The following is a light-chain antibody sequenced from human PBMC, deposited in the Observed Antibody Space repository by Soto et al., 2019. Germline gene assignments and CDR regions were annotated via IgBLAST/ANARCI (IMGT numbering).Light chain of an antibody. Sequence: EIVLTQSPATLSLSPGERATLSCRASQSVSSYLAWYQQKPGQAHRLLIYDASNRATGIPARFSGSGSGTDFTLTISSLEPEDFAVYYCQQRSNWPITFGSGTKVEFK. CDR1: QSVSSY. CDR3: QQRSNWPIT. V-gene: IGKV3-11*01. J-gene: IGKJ3*01. CDR2: DAS.